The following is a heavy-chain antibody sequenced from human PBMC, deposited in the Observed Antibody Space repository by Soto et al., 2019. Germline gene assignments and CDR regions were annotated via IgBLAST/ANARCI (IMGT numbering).Heavy chain of an antibody. CDR2: IYFSGST. CDR3: TRVGGYYGDYPNFDY. J-gene: IGHJ4*02. V-gene: IGHV4-59*01. CDR1: GGSINGYY. D-gene: IGHD4-17*01. Sequence: ASETLSLTCTVSGGSINGYYWSWIRQPPGKQLQWIGNIYFSGSTNYNPSLKGRVTISVVSSKNQVSLKLSSVTAADTAMYYCTRVGGYYGDYPNFDYWGQGTLVTVSS.